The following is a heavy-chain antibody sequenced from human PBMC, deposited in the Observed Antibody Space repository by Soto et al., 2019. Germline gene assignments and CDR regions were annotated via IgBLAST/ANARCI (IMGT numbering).Heavy chain of an antibody. D-gene: IGHD5-12*01. CDR2: ISFDGSNK. CDR3: AKTFYSGPD. CDR1: GFTFSNYG. V-gene: IGHV3-30*18. J-gene: IGHJ4*02. Sequence: PGGSLRLSCAASGFTFSNYGMHWVRQAPGKGLEWVAVISFDGSNKYYADSVKGRFTISRDNSKNTLYLQMHSLRAEDTAVYYCAKTFYSGPDWGQGTLVTVTS.